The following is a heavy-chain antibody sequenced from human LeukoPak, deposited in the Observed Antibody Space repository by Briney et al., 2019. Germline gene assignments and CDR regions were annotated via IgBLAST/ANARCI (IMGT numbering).Heavy chain of an antibody. CDR2: INHSGST. CDR3: ARASGSGSFSN. CDR1: GGSFSGYY. J-gene: IGHJ4*02. V-gene: IGHV4-34*01. D-gene: IGHD1-26*01. Sequence: PSETLSLTCAVYGGSFSGYYWSWIRQPPGKGLEWIGEINHSGSTNYNPSLRSRVTISVDKSKNQFSLKLSSVTAADTAIYYCARASGSGSFSNWGQGALVTVSS.